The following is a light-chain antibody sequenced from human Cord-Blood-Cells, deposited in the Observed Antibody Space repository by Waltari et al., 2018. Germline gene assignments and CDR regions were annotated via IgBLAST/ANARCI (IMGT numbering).Light chain of an antibody. CDR3: CSYAGSYTLV. CDR2: HGN. CDR1: SSDLGGSNY. J-gene: IGLJ3*02. V-gene: IGLV2-11*01. Sequence: QFALPQPRSVSGSPGQSVTISCTGTSSDLGGSNYIYWYQQHPGKAPKLMIAHGNKPPSRVPDRFSGSKSGNTASLTISGLQAEDEADYCCCSYAGSYTLVFGGGTKLTVL.